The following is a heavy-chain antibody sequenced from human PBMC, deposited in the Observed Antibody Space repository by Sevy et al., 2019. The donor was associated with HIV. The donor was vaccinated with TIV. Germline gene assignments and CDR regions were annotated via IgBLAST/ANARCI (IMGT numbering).Heavy chain of an antibody. J-gene: IGHJ6*03. CDR3: ARVLRIAVAGTHYYYYMDV. CDR1: GGSISSYY. CDR2: IYYSGST. Sequence: SETLSLTCIVSGGSISSYYWSWIRQPPGKGLEWIGYIYYSGSTNYNPSLKSRVTISVDTSKNQFSLKLSSVTAADTAVYYCARVLRIAVAGTHYYYYMDVWGKGTTVTVSS. V-gene: IGHV4-59*01. D-gene: IGHD6-19*01.